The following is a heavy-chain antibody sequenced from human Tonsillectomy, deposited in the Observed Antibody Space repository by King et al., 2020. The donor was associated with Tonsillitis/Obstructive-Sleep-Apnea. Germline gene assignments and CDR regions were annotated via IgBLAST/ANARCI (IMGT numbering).Heavy chain of an antibody. V-gene: IGHV3-15*01. CDR2: IKNETDGGTT. Sequence: VQLVESGGGLVKPGGSLRLSCAASGFTFSNAWMTWVRQAPGKGLEWVGRIKNETDGGTTDYAAPVKGRFTISRDDSKNTLYVQMNSLKTEDTAVYYCTTVYDILTGYYKSNAFDIWGQGTMVTVSS. CDR3: TTVYDILTGYYKSNAFDI. D-gene: IGHD3-9*01. J-gene: IGHJ3*02. CDR1: GFTFSNAW.